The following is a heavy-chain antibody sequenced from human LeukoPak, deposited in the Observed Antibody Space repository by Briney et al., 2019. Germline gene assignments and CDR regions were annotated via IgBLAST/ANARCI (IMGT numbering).Heavy chain of an antibody. V-gene: IGHV4-39*01. J-gene: IGHJ4*02. CDR2: IYYSGST. Sequence: PSETLSLTCTVSGDSISSRSYYWGWIRQPPRKGLEWIGGIYYSGSTYYNPSLKSRITISVDTSKNQFSLNLTSVTAADTAVYLCARMGDGYNCASCRYFDYWGQGTLVTVSS. CDR1: GDSISSRSYY. CDR3: ARMGDGYNCASCRYFDY. D-gene: IGHD5-24*01.